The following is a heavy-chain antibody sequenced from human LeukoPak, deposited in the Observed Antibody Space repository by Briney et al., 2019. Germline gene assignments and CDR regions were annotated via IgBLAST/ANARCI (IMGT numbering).Heavy chain of an antibody. J-gene: IGHJ4*02. CDR2: IYYSGST. D-gene: IGHD4-17*01. CDR1: GGSISGYY. Sequence: PSETLSLTCTVSGGSISGYYWSWIRQPPGKGLEWIGEIYYSGSTNYNPSLKSRVTISVDTSKNQFSLKLTSVTAADTAVYYCAREAGDYVGVLDYWGQGTLVTVSS. CDR3: AREAGDYVGVLDY. V-gene: IGHV4-59*01.